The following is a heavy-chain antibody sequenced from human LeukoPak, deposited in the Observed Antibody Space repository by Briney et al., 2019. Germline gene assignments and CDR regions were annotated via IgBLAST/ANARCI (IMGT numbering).Heavy chain of an antibody. Sequence: GESLKISCKGSGYSFTSYWIGWVRQMPGKGLEWMGIIYPGDSDTRYSPSFQGQVTISADKSISTAYLQWSSLKASDTAMYYCARLGYSYGYGNWFGPWGQGTLVTVSS. CDR1: GYSFTSYW. CDR2: IYPGDSDT. J-gene: IGHJ5*02. CDR3: ARLGYSYGYGNWFGP. D-gene: IGHD5-18*01. V-gene: IGHV5-51*01.